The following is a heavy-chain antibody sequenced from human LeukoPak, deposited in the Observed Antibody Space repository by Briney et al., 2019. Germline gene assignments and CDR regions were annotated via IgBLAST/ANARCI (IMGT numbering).Heavy chain of an antibody. J-gene: IGHJ4*02. Sequence: GGSLRLSCAASGFTFSSYGMHWVRQAPGKGLEWVAVIWYDGSNKYYADSVKGRFTISRDNSKNTLYLQMNSLRAEDTAVYYCAGVDSSGYPSYFDYWGQGTLVTVSS. V-gene: IGHV3-33*01. D-gene: IGHD3-22*01. CDR1: GFTFSSYG. CDR2: IWYDGSNK. CDR3: AGVDSSGYPSYFDY.